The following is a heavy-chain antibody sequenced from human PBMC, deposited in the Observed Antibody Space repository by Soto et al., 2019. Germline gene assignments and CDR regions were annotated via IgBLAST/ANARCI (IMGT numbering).Heavy chain of an antibody. CDR1: GFTFRSYG. Sequence: QVLLVESGGGVVQPGRYLRLSCEVSGFTFRSYGMHWVRQAPGKGLEWVAVISYDGSNQHYADSVKGRFTISRDNSKNTLFLQMNSLRTEDTAVYYCAKDPRVSPMAKYYFDFWGQGTLVTVSS. CDR2: ISYDGSNQ. CDR3: AKDPRVSPMAKYYFDF. D-gene: IGHD3-10*01. J-gene: IGHJ4*02. V-gene: IGHV3-30*18.